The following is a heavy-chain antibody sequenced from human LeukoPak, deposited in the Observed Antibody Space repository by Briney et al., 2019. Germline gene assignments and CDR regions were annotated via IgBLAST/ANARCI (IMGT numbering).Heavy chain of an antibody. J-gene: IGHJ4*02. Sequence: SETLSLTCTVSGGSISSYYWGWIRQPPGKGLEWIGSIYYSGSTYYNPSLKSRVTISVDTSKNQFSLKLSSVTAADTAVYYCASRYSSSWYAGDYWGQGTLVTVSS. CDR2: IYYSGST. CDR3: ASRYSSSWYAGDY. CDR1: GGSISSYY. D-gene: IGHD6-13*01. V-gene: IGHV4-39*01.